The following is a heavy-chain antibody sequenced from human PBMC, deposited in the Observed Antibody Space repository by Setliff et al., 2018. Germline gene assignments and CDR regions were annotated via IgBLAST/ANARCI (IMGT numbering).Heavy chain of an antibody. Sequence: KTSETLSLTCSVSGASITSGGFYWTWIRQPAGKGLEWIGHISPSGSTTYNPSVKSRVTISLDTSKNHFPLKLDSVTAADTALYYCARSPSSGAYWNPRPFYSDYWARGTLVTVSS. V-gene: IGHV4-61*09. CDR2: ISPSGST. J-gene: IGHJ4*02. CDR3: ARSPSSGAYWNPRPFYSDY. D-gene: IGHD1-26*01. CDR1: GASITSGGFY.